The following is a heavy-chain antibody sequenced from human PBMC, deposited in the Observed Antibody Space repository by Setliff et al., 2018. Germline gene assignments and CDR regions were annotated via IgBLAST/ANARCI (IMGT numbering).Heavy chain of an antibody. CDR1: GASITSGGFY. V-gene: IGHV4-61*09. D-gene: IGHD6-13*01. CDR3: ARGGGVAAAAWFDP. CDR2: ISPSGST. Sequence: SETLSLTCSVSGASITSGGFYWTWIRQPAGKGLEWIGHISPSGSTTYNPSLNSRVTMSLDTSKNQFSLNLSSVTAADTAVYYCARGGGVAAAAWFDPWGQGTLVTVSS. J-gene: IGHJ5*02.